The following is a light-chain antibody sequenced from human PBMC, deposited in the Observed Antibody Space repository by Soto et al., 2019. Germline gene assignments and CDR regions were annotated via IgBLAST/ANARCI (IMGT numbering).Light chain of an antibody. J-gene: IGLJ1*01. CDR2: GNS. Sequence: QSVLTQPPSVSGAPGQRVTISCTGSSSNIGAGYDVHWYQQLPGTAPKLLIYGNSNRPSGVPDRFSGSKSGTSASLAITGLQAEDEAYYYCQSYDSSLSCSNVFGTGTKVTDL. CDR1: SSNIGAGYD. V-gene: IGLV1-40*01. CDR3: QSYDSSLSCSNV.